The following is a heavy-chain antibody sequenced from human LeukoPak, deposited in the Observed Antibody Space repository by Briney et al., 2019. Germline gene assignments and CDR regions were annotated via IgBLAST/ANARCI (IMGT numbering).Heavy chain of an antibody. Sequence: SETLSLTCAVYGGSFSGYYWSWLRQPPGKGLEWIGEINHSGSTNYNPSLKSRVTMSLDTSKNQVSLRLSSVTAADTAVYYCARHPFATPFDYWGRGTLLTVSS. V-gene: IGHV4-34*01. CDR1: GGSFSGYY. J-gene: IGHJ4*02. D-gene: IGHD2-15*01. CDR2: INHSGST. CDR3: ARHPFATPFDY.